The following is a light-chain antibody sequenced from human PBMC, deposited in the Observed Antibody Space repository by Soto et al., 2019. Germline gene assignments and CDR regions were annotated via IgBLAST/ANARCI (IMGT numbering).Light chain of an antibody. Sequence: ENVLTQSPGTLSLSPGDTATLSCRASQTIFNSYLAWYQQKPGQAPRLLIYGASSRATGIPDRFSGGGSGTDFTLTITRLEPEDFAVYYCQQYGSSYTFGQGTKLE. CDR1: QTIFNSY. CDR2: GAS. CDR3: QQYGSSYT. V-gene: IGKV3-20*01. J-gene: IGKJ2*01.